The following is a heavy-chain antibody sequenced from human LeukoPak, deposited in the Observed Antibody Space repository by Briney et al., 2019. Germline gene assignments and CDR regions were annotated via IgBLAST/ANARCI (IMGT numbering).Heavy chain of an antibody. Sequence: GESLKISCQGSGYLFSSYYIGWVRQMPGKGLEWMGIIYPGDSDTRYSPSFQGQVTISADKSISTAYLQWSSLKASDTAMYYCARHAVRVSQVWFGELHAFDIWGQGTMVTVSS. J-gene: IGHJ3*02. CDR2: IYPGDSDT. V-gene: IGHV5-51*01. D-gene: IGHD3-10*01. CDR1: GYLFSSYY. CDR3: ARHAVRVSQVWFGELHAFDI.